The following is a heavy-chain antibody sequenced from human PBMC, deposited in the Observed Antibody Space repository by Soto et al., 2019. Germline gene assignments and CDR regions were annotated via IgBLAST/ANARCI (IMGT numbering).Heavy chain of an antibody. CDR1: GYTFTSYD. CDR2: MNPNSGNT. Sequence: QVQLVQSGAEVKKPGASVKVSCKASGYTFTSYDINWVRQATGQGLEWMGWMNPNSGNTGYAQKLQGRVTMTRNTSISTAYMEMSSLRSEDTAVYYCARGHWSRQWLDWFDPWGQGTLVTVSS. V-gene: IGHV1-8*01. CDR3: ARGHWSRQWLDWFDP. D-gene: IGHD6-19*01. J-gene: IGHJ5*02.